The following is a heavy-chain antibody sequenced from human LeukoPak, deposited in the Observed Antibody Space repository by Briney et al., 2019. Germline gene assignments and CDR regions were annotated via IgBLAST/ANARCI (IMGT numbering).Heavy chain of an antibody. CDR3: ASRYCSSTSCYSIWFDP. Sequence: SVKVSCKASGGTFSSYAISWVRQAPGQGLEWMGGIIPIFGTANYAQKFQGGVTITADESTSTAYMELSSLRSEDTAVYYCASRYCSSTSCYSIWFDPWGQGTLVTVSS. V-gene: IGHV1-69*13. CDR1: GGTFSSYA. D-gene: IGHD2-2*01. CDR2: IIPIFGTA. J-gene: IGHJ5*02.